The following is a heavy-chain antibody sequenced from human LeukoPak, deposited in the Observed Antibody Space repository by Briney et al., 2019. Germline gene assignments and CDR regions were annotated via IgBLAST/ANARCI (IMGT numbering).Heavy chain of an antibody. Sequence: GASLRLSCAASGFTFSSYAMSWVRQAPGKGLEWVAVISYDGSNKYYADSVKGRFTISRDNSKNTLYLQMNSLRAEDTAVYYCLADDYWGQGTLVTVSS. V-gene: IGHV3-30-3*01. J-gene: IGHJ4*02. CDR2: ISYDGSNK. CDR1: GFTFSSYA. CDR3: LADDY.